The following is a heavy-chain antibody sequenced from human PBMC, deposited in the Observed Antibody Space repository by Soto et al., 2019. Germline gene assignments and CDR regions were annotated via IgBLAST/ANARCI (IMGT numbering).Heavy chain of an antibody. CDR3: ARGGGSPYHNHEFDF. Sequence: SETLSLTCAVSGGSISSGGYYWSWIRQTPGKGLEWIAYIYFSGYTNYSPSLKSRVTISVDTSKNQFSLELNSATAADTAVYYCARGGGSPYHNHEFDFWGQGTLVTVSS. CDR1: GGSISSGGYY. J-gene: IGHJ4*02. CDR2: IYFSGYT. D-gene: IGHD6-13*01. V-gene: IGHV4-61*08.